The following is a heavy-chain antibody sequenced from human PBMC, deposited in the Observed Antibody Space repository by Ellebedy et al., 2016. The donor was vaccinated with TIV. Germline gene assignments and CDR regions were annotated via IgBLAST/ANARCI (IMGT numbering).Heavy chain of an antibody. V-gene: IGHV4-30-4*01. CDR3: ARSDILTGQTGDVFDL. CDR2: IYSSGTT. J-gene: IGHJ3*01. D-gene: IGHD3-9*01. Sequence: SETLSLXCTVSGGPTNSGDYYWSWIRQTPGKGLEWLGYIYSSGTTYYNPSLKSRLTMSIDTSKNHFSLKVTSVTAADTAVYFCARSDILTGQTGDVFDLWGQGTMVTVSS. CDR1: GGPTNSGDYY.